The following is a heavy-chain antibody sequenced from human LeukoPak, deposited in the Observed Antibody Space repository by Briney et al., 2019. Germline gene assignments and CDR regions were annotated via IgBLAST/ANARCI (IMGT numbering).Heavy chain of an antibody. Sequence: GGSLRLSCAASGFTFSDYYMSWIRQAPGKGLEWVSYISSSGSTIYYADSVKGRFTISRDNAKNSLYLQMNSLRAEDTAVYYCARPSGSYYYDAFDIWGQGTMVTVSS. D-gene: IGHD3-10*01. CDR3: ARPSGSYYYDAFDI. CDR1: GFTFSDYY. CDR2: ISSSGSTI. V-gene: IGHV3-11*01. J-gene: IGHJ3*02.